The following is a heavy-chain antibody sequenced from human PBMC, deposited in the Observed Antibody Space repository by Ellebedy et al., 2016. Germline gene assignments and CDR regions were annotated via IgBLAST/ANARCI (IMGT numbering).Heavy chain of an antibody. Sequence: GESLKISXAAYGFTFSSAGMTWVRQAPGKGLEWVATIVNSGRETYYADALKGRFTISRDNAKNSLYLQMNSLRAEDTAVYYCARRPVAMIGIGGYYYYYGMDVWGQGTTVTVSS. CDR3: ARRPVAMIGIGGYYYYYGMDV. D-gene: IGHD5-12*01. CDR1: GFTFSSAG. CDR2: IVNSGRET. J-gene: IGHJ6*02. V-gene: IGHV3-21*01.